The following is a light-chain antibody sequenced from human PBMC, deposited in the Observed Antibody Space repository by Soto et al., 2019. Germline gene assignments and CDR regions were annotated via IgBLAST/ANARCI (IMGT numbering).Light chain of an antibody. V-gene: IGKV3D-15*01. CDR1: QSISRK. Sequence: IVLTQSPYTLSLSTGERATLSCRASQSISRKLAWYQQIPGQAPRLLIYDASNRATGIPARFSGSGSGTDFTLTINSLQAEDCAVYYCQQYYNWPRTFGQGTRLEIK. CDR3: QQYYNWPRT. CDR2: DAS. J-gene: IGKJ5*01.